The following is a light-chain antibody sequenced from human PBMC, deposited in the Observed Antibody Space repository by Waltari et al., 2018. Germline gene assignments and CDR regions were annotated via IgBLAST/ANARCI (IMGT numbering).Light chain of an antibody. J-gene: IGLJ3*02. V-gene: IGLV1-47*01. CDR2: GRN. Sequence: QSVLTQPPSASGNPGQTVTISCSGRNSNIGSHPVSWYQQFPRTAPKLLIHGRNRRPSGVPDRFSGSKSGTSASLAISGLRSEDEADYYCATWDESLNGVVIGGGTKLSVL. CDR3: ATWDESLNGVV. CDR1: NSNIGSHP.